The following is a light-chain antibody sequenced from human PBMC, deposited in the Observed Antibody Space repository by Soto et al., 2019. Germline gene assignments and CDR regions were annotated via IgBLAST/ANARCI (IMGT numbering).Light chain of an antibody. Sequence: EIVLTQSPGTLSLSPGERATLSCRASQSINSRYLAWYQQKPGQAPRLLIYGASGRATGIPDRFSGSGSGTDFTLTISRLEPEDFPVYYCQQFGSSPGFTFGHATKVHIK. J-gene: IGKJ3*01. CDR3: QQFGSSPGFT. CDR1: QSINSRY. CDR2: GAS. V-gene: IGKV3-20*01.